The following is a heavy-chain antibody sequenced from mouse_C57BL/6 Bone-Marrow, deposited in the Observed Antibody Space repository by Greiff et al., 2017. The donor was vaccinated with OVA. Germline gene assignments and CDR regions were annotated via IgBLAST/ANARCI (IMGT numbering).Heavy chain of an antibody. V-gene: IGHV14-4*01. CDR3: TYYYGSSYDY. CDR1: GFNIKDDY. J-gene: IGHJ2*01. CDR2: IDPENGDT. Sequence: EVKLMESGAELVRPGASVKLSCTASGFNIKDDYMHWVKQRPEQGLEWIGWIDPENGDTEYASKFQGKATITADTSSNTAYLQLSSLTSEDTAVYYCTYYYGSSYDYWGQGTTLTVSS. D-gene: IGHD1-1*01.